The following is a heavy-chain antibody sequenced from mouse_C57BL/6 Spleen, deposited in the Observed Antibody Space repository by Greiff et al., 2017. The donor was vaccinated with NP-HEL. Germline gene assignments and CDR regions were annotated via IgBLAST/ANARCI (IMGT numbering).Heavy chain of an antibody. CDR1: GYTFTSYW. V-gene: IGHV1-52*01. CDR3: ARESGYSPFAY. J-gene: IGHJ3*01. D-gene: IGHD2-3*01. CDR2: IDPSDSET. Sequence: QVQLQQPGAELVRPGSSVKLSCKASGYTFTSYWMHWVKQRPIQGLEWIGNIDPSDSETHYNQKFKDKATLTVDKSSSTAYMQLSSLTSKDSAVYYCARESGYSPFAYWGQGTLVTVSA.